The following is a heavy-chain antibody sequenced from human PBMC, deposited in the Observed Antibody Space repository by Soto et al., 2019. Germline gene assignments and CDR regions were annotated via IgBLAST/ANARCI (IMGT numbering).Heavy chain of an antibody. CDR3: ARPISSWGGDPNPFDP. D-gene: IGHD6-13*01. V-gene: IGHV1-3*01. CDR1: GYTFTSYA. CDR2: INAGNGNT. Sequence: QVQLVQSGAEVKKPGASVKVSCKASGYTFTSYALHWVRQAPGQRLEWMGWINAGNGNTKYYPKFQGRVTITGDTSPSTAYMELSSPRSDDTAVYYCARPISSWGGDPNPFDPWGQGTLVTVSS. J-gene: IGHJ5*02.